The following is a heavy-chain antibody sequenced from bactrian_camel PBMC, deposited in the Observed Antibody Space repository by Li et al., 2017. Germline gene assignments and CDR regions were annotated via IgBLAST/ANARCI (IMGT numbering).Heavy chain of an antibody. J-gene: IGHJ4*01. CDR2: LERDGRK. V-gene: IGHV3S53*01. D-gene: IGHD4*01. Sequence: HVQLVESGGGSVQSGGNLTLSCEVTGDPFCLAWFRQVPGKEREPVVVLERDGRKNYSPSVKGRFTISDGIPNILRMTSLRPEDTAMYYCAADRSTGRCDQHDYFYEGQGTQVTVS. CDR1: GDPFC. CDR3: AADRSTGRCDQHDYFY.